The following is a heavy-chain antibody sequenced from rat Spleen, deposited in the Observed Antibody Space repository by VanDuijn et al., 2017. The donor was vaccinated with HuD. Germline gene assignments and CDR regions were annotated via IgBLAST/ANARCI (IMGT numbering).Heavy chain of an antibody. D-gene: IGHD5-1*01. V-gene: IGHV5-25*01. CDR3: ASRTANWFAY. CDR1: GFTFSDYY. J-gene: IGHJ3*01. Sequence: EVQLVESDGGLVQPGRSLKLSCAASGFTFSDYYMAWVRQAPTKGLEWVAYISTGGGTYYRDSVKGRFTISRDNAKSTLYLQMDSLRSEDTATYYCASRTANWFAYWGQGTLVTVSS. CDR2: ISTGGGT.